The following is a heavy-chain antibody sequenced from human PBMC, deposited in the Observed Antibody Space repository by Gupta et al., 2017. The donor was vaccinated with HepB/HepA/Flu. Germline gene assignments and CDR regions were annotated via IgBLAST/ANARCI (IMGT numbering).Heavy chain of an antibody. D-gene: IGHD3-22*01. CDR3: ARSQYYYDSSGYHANWFDP. Sequence: QLQLQESGPGLVKPSETLSLTCTVSGGSISSSSSYWGWIRQPPGKGLEWIGSIYYSGSTYYNPSLKSRVTISVDTSKNQFSLKLSSVTAADTAVYYCARSQYYYDSSGYHANWFDPWGQGTLVTVSS. V-gene: IGHV4-39*01. J-gene: IGHJ5*02. CDR2: IYYSGST. CDR1: GGSISSSSSY.